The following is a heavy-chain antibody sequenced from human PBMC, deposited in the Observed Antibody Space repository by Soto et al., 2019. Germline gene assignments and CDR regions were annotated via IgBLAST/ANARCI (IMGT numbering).Heavy chain of an antibody. Sequence: ASVKVSCKASEYTFTSYTMHWVRQAPGQRLEWMGWINGGDGNTKYSQKFQGRVTITRDTSASTAYMELSSLRSDDTAVYYCARELQGLYYFDYWGQGTLVTVSS. V-gene: IGHV1-3*01. CDR2: INGGDGNT. CDR1: EYTFTSYT. J-gene: IGHJ4*02. D-gene: IGHD4-4*01. CDR3: ARELQGLYYFDY.